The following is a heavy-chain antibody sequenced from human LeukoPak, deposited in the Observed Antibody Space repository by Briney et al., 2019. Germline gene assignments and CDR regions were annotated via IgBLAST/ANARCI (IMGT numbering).Heavy chain of an antibody. CDR3: ARDQGFEPSFDY. J-gene: IGHJ4*02. Sequence: SQTLSLTCTVSGGSISSGGYYWSWIRQHPGKGLEWIGYIYYSGSTYYNPSLKSRVTISVDTSKNQFSLKLSSVTAADTAAYYCARDQGFEPSFDYWGQGTLVTVSP. D-gene: IGHD1-14*01. V-gene: IGHV4-31*03. CDR1: GGSISSGGYY. CDR2: IYYSGST.